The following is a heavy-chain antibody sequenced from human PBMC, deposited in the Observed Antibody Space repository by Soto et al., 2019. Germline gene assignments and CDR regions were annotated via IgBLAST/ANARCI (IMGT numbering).Heavy chain of an antibody. V-gene: IGHV4-61*01. CDR3: AAAVVGFYDSQRDNYFYGMDV. Sequence: VQLLESGPGLAKPSETFSLTCSVSGASVTSGTYYWNWIRRPPGKGLEWIGYIYYNGTTGYIPSLKVRVSIAMDTAKNQFSLRLASVTASETAVYYCAAAVVGFYDSQRDNYFYGMDVWGPGTTVTVS. CDR2: IYYNGTT. J-gene: IGHJ6*02. D-gene: IGHD6-19*01. CDR1: GASVTSGTYY.